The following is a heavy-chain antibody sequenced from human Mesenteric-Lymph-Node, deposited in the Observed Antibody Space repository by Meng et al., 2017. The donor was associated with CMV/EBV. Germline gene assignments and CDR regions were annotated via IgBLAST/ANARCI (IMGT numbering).Heavy chain of an antibody. J-gene: IGHJ4*02. CDR2: ISCSTAI. CDR3: ARALGFCGSPSCRRNFDY. D-gene: IGHD2-2*01. CDR1: GFTFSDSC. Sequence: GESLKISCAASGFTFSDSCLNWVRQTPGKGLDWVSSISCSTAIYYADSVKGRFTISRDNAKNSLYLQMNSLRAEDTAVYYCARALGFCGSPSCRRNFDYWGQGTLVTVSS. V-gene: IGHV3-69-1*02.